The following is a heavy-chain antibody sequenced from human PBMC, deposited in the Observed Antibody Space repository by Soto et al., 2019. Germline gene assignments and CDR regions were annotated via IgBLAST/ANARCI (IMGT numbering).Heavy chain of an antibody. J-gene: IGHJ4*02. CDR3: ARDHGGQWLIPVY. V-gene: IGHV1-3*01. CDR2: INAGNGNT. CDR1: GYTFTSYA. Sequence: QVQLVQSGAEVKKPGASVKVSCKASGYTFTSYAMHWVRQAPGQRPEWMGWINAGNGNTKYSQKFQGRVTITRDTSASTAYMELSSLRSEDTAVYYCARDHGGQWLIPVYWGQGTLVTVSS. D-gene: IGHD6-19*01.